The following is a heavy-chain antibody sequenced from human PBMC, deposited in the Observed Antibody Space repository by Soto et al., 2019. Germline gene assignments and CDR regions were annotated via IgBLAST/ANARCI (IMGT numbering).Heavy chain of an antibody. V-gene: IGHV3-13*05. CDR3: VRTDRDFYGLDV. CDR1: GFTFRNYD. J-gene: IGHJ6*02. Sequence: EVQLVESGGGLVQPGGSLRLSCEASGFTFRNYDMHWVRQGTGKGLEWVSGISAAGDPDYADSVEGRFTISRENAKNSFFLQMNSLRVGDTAVYYCVRTDRDFYGLDVWGQGTTVIVSS. CDR2: ISAAGDP.